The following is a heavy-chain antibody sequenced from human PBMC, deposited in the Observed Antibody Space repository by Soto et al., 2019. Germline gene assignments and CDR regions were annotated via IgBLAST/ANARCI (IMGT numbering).Heavy chain of an antibody. J-gene: IGHJ6*02. D-gene: IGHD5-18*01. Sequence: PGESLKISCKGSGYSFTSYWIGWVRQMPGKGLEWMGIIYPGDSDTRYSPSFQGQVTISADKSISTAYLQWSSLKASDTAMYYCARSGYSYGYGGPYYYYYGMDVWGQGTTVTVSS. CDR3: ARSGYSYGYGGPYYYYYGMDV. CDR2: IYPGDSDT. V-gene: IGHV5-51*01. CDR1: GYSFTSYW.